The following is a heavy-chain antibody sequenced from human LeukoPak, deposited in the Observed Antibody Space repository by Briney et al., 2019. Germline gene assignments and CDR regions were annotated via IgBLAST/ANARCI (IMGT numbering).Heavy chain of an antibody. CDR1: GGSISSYY. CDR2: IYYSGST. Sequence: SETLSLTCTVSGGSISSYYWSWIRQPPGKGLEWIGYIYYSGSTYYNPSLKSRVTISVDTSKNQFSLKLSSVTAADTAVYYCAGSGSPYYYGMDVWGQGTTVTVSS. D-gene: IGHD3-10*01. J-gene: IGHJ6*02. CDR3: AGSGSPYYYGMDV. V-gene: IGHV4-59*06.